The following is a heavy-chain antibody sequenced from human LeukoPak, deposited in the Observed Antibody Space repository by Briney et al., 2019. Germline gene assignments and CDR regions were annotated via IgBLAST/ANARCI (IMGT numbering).Heavy chain of an antibody. V-gene: IGHV4-39*01. Sequence: SETLSLTCTVSGGSISSSSYYWGWIRQPPGKGLEWIGSIYYSGSTYYNPSLKSRVTISVDTSKNQFSLKLSSVTAADTAVSYCARHVGNSGYAPFDYWGQGTLVTVS. CDR1: GGSISSSSYY. D-gene: IGHD5-12*01. CDR2: IYYSGST. J-gene: IGHJ4*02. CDR3: ARHVGNSGYAPFDY.